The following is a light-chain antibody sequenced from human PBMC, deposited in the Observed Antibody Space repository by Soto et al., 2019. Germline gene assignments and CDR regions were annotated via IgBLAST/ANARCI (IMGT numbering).Light chain of an antibody. CDR1: QSVSYN. CDR2: GAF. J-gene: IGKJ4*01. CDR3: QQYKNWPPLP. Sequence: EIVMTQSPATLSVSPGETATLSCRASQSVSYNLAWYQQKPGQGPRLLIYGAFTRATGIPARFSGSGSGTEFTLTISSLQSEDFAVYYCQQYKNWPPLPFGGGTKVELK. V-gene: IGKV3-15*01.